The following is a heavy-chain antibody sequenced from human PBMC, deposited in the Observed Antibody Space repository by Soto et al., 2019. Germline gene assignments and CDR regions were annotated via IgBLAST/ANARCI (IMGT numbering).Heavy chain of an antibody. CDR1: GFTFSSYS. V-gene: IGHV3-21*01. CDR3: ARDSSSYLGDPGY. CDR2: ISSSSSYI. D-gene: IGHD6-6*01. Sequence: EVQLVESGGGLVKPGGSLRLSCAASGFTFSSYSMNWVRQAPGKGLVWVSSISSSSSYIYYADSVKGRFTISRDNAKNSLYLQMNSLRAEDTAVYYGARDSSSYLGDPGYWGQGTLVTVSS. J-gene: IGHJ4*02.